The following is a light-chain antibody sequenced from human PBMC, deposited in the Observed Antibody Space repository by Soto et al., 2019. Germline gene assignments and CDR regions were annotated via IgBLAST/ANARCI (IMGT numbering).Light chain of an antibody. Sequence: DIQMTQSPSSLSASVGDRVTITCRASQSISSYLNWYQQKPGKAPKLLIYAASSLQSGVPSRFSGSGSGTDFTLTISSLQPEDFATYYCQQSYSNRITFGPGTKVDIK. CDR1: QSISSY. CDR3: QQSYSNRIT. V-gene: IGKV1-39*01. J-gene: IGKJ3*01. CDR2: AAS.